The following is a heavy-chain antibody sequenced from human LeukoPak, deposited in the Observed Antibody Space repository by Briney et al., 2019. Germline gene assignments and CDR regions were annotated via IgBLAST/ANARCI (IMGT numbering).Heavy chain of an antibody. CDR2: IYSGGST. D-gene: IGHD7-27*01. CDR1: GLAFSSYW. Sequence: GGSLRLSCAASGLAFSSYWMSWVRQAPGKGLEWVSVIYSGGSTYYADSVKGRFTISRDNSKNTLYLQMNSLRAEDTAVYYCARDPGGNWGYWGQGTLVTVSS. V-gene: IGHV3-66*01. CDR3: ARDPGGNWGY. J-gene: IGHJ4*02.